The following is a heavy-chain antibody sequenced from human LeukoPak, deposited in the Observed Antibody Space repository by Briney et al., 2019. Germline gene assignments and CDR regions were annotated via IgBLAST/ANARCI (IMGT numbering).Heavy chain of an antibody. D-gene: IGHD3-10*01. J-gene: IGHJ6*02. CDR1: GGSISSYY. CDR2: IYYSGST. V-gene: IGHV4-59*01. CDR3: ARDELAENAYYYGMDV. Sequence: KPSETLSLTCTVSGGSISSYYWSWIRQPPGKGLEWIGYIYYSGSTNYNPSLKSRVTISVDTSKNQFSLKLSSVTAADTAVYYCARDELAENAYYYGMDVWGQGTTVTVSS.